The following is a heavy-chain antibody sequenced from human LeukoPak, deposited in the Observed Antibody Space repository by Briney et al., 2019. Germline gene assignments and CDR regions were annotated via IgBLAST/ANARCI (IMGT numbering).Heavy chain of an antibody. CDR2: ISSSSSYI. CDR1: GFTFNSYN. J-gene: IGHJ4*02. V-gene: IGHV3-21*01. D-gene: IGHD3-22*01. CDR3: ARDHYYDSSGYYYGGYYFDY. Sequence: PGVSLRLSCAASGFTFNSYNMNWVRQAPGKGLEWVSSISSSSSYIYYADSVKGRFTISRDNAKNSLYLQMNSLRAEDTAVYYCARDHYYDSSGYYYGGYYFDYWGQGTLVTVSS.